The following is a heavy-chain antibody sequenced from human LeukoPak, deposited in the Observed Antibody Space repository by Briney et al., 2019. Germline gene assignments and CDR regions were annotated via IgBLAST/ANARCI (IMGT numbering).Heavy chain of an antibody. V-gene: IGHV3-30*19. CDR1: GFTFSSYG. Sequence: AGRSLRLSCAASGFTFSSYGMHWVRQAPGKGLEWVAVIWYDGSNKYYADSVKGRFTISRDNSKNTLYLQMNSLRAEDTAVYYCARDQQQLSIDYWGQGTLVTVSS. CDR2: IWYDGSNK. D-gene: IGHD6-13*01. CDR3: ARDQQQLSIDY. J-gene: IGHJ4*02.